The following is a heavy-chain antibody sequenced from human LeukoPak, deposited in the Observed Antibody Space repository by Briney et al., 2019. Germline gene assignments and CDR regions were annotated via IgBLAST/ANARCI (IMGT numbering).Heavy chain of an antibody. CDR1: GYSFTGYW. CDR2: IYPDT. V-gene: IGHV5-51*01. D-gene: IGHD2-21*01. CDR3: ASARRGDYYWWFDP. Sequence: GESLKISCKGSGYSFTGYWIGWVRQMPGKGLEWMGIIYPDTRYSPSFQGQVTISADKSINATYLHWSSLRASDTAIYYCASARRGDYYWWFDPWGQGTLVTVSS. J-gene: IGHJ5*02.